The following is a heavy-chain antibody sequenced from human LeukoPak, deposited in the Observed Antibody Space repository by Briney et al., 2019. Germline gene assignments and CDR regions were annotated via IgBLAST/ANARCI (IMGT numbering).Heavy chain of an antibody. V-gene: IGHV3-15*01. CDR3: TTEHFYGSGSYGPD. J-gene: IGHJ4*02. CDR1: GFTFSNAW. Sequence: GGSLRLSCAASGFTFSNAWMRWVRQAPGKGLGWVGRIKSKPNGGTTDYAAPVKGRFTISRDDSKNTLYLQMSSLKTEDTAVYYCTTEHFYGSGSYGPDWGQGTLVTVSS. CDR2: IKSKPNGGTT. D-gene: IGHD3-10*01.